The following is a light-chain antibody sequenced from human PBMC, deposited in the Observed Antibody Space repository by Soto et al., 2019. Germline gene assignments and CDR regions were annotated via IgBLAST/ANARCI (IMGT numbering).Light chain of an antibody. CDR3: ISYTRSDTDV. J-gene: IGLJ1*01. CDR2: DVT. Sequence: QSALTQPASVSGSPGQSITISCTGTSTDVGGYNYVSWYQQHPGKAPKLMIYDVTSRPSGVSNRFSGSKSGNTASLIISGLQADDEADYYCISYTRSDTDVFGTGTKVTVL. CDR1: STDVGGYNY. V-gene: IGLV2-14*01.